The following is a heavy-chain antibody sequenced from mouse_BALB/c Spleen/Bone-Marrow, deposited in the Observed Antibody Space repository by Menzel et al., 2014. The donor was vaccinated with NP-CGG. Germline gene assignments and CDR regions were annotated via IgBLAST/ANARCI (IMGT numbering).Heavy chain of an antibody. Sequence: GSELVRPGASVKLSCKASGYTFTSYWMHWVKQRHGQGLEWIGNIYPGSGSTNYDEKFKSEGTLTVDTSSSTAYMHLSSLASEDSAVYYCTSWDYWGQGTTLTVSS. CDR2: IYPGSGST. CDR3: TSWDY. J-gene: IGHJ2*01. CDR1: GYTFTSYW. V-gene: IGHV1S22*01.